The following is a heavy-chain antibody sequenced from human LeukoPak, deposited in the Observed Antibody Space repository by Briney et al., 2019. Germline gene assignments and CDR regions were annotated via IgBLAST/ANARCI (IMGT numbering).Heavy chain of an antibody. CDR1: GGSFSGYY. CDR3: ARAPGSSCFQH. V-gene: IGHV4-34*01. D-gene: IGHD6-13*01. Sequence: PSETLSLTCAVYGGSFSGYYWSWIRQPPGKGLEWIGEINHSGSTNYNPSLKSRVTISVDTSKNQFSLKLSPVTAADTAVYYCARAPGSSCFQHWGQGNLVTVSS. CDR2: INHSGST. J-gene: IGHJ1*01.